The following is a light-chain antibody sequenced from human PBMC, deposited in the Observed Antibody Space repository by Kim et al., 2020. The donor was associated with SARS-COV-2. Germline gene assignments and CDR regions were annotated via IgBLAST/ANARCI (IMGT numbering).Light chain of an antibody. V-gene: IGLV2-8*01. Sequence: QSVLTQPPSASGSPGQSVTISCTGTSSDVGAYNYVSWYQQHPGKVPRLMIYEVYRRPSGVPDRFSGSKSGNTASLTVSGLQAEDEAEYYCSSFGGRHYVFGTGTKVTVL. CDR2: EVY. CDR1: SSDVGAYNY. CDR3: SSFGGRHYV. J-gene: IGLJ1*01.